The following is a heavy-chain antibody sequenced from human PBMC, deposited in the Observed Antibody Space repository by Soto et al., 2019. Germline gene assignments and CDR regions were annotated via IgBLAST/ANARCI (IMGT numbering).Heavy chain of an antibody. CDR1: GGPITSSSYY. Sequence: QLHLRESGPGLVKPSETLSLTCTVSGGPITSSSYYWGWIRQPPGKGLEWIGSIYYSGSTYYNPSPKSRVTISVDTSKTQFSLKLSSVTAADTAVYYCATQEVGGSYVYTFDPWGQGTLVTVSS. V-gene: IGHV4-39*01. J-gene: IGHJ5*02. CDR3: ATQEVGGSYVYTFDP. CDR2: IYYSGST. D-gene: IGHD1-26*01.